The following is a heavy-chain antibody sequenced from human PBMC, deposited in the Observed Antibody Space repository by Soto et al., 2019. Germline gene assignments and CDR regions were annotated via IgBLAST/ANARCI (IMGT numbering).Heavy chain of an antibody. D-gene: IGHD3-9*01. CDR3: APSVLRYFDGPLDY. V-gene: IGHV3-21*01. Sequence: EVQLVESGGGLVKPGGSLRLSCAASGFTFSSYSMNWVRQAPGKGLEWVSSISSSSSYIYYADSVKGRFTISRDNAKNSLYLQMNSLRAEDTAVYYCAPSVLRYFDGPLDYWGQGTLVTASS. CDR2: ISSSSSYI. J-gene: IGHJ4*02. CDR1: GFTFSSYS.